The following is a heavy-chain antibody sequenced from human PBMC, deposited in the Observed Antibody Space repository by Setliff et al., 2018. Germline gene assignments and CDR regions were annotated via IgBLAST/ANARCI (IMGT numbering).Heavy chain of an antibody. CDR3: ARHEFVGGYYGSVTYRHFDY. CDR2: INDSGST. D-gene: IGHD3-10*01. J-gene: IGHJ4*02. V-gene: IGHV4-39*01. CDR1: GGSIRGSSYF. Sequence: SETLSLTCSVSGGSIRGSSYFWGWIRQPPGEGLEWIGNINDSGSTYYNPSLKSRVTISVDRSKNQVFLRMTSVTAADTSFYYCARHEFVGGYYGSVTYRHFDYWGQGILVTVSS.